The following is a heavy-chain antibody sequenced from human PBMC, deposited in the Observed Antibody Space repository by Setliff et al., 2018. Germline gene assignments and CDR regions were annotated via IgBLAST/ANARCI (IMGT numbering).Heavy chain of an antibody. J-gene: IGHJ3*01. CDR2: IHPNTGST. CDR3: AKQGYSDSLYAFDV. V-gene: IGHV1-2*06. CDR1: GYTFTAYY. D-gene: IGHD3-16*02. Sequence: ASVKVSCKTSGYTFTAYYIYWVRQAPGHGLELMGRIHPNTGSTNYLQDFQGRVTITRDTSNYTVYMELTGLTSGDTAVYYRAKQGYSDSLYAFDVWGQGTVVTVSS.